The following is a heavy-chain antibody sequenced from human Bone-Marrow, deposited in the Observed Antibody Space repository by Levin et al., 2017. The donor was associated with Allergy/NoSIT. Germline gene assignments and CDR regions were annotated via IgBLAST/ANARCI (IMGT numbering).Heavy chain of an antibody. Sequence: SETLSLTCAVSGGSLSGYYWYWIRQPPGKGLEWIGEVLHSGTTNYNSSLKGRVTISIDTPQHPFSLQLPFVTAADTAVYYCARGKGLLDDWGQGTLVTVSS. CDR1: GGSLSGYY. CDR2: VLHSGTT. V-gene: IGHV4-34*01. CDR3: ARGKGLLDD. J-gene: IGHJ4*02. D-gene: IGHD2-15*01.